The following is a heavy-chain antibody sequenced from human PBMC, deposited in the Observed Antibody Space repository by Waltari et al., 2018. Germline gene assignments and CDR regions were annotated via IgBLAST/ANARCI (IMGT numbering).Heavy chain of an antibody. J-gene: IGHJ5*02. Sequence: QVQLQESGPSLLKPSETLSLICTVSGGSISGFYWSWGRQPPGKGLDWIGYIYYTGSNNFNPSLKSRVTMSVDTSKTQFSQKLGSVTAANTAFYYCARGGGGDWEWFDPWGQGTLVTVSS. CDR3: ARGGGGDWEWFDP. D-gene: IGHD2-21*02. CDR1: GGSISGFY. V-gene: IGHV4-59*01. CDR2: IYYTGSN.